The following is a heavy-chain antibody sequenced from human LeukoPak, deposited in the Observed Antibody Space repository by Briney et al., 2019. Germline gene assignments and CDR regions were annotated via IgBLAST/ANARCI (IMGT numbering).Heavy chain of an antibody. V-gene: IGHV3-23*01. CDR2: ISGNGVST. CDR3: AKRHYDFWSGYQDQMYYFDY. CDR1: GFIFSSYA. Sequence: GGSLRLSCAGSGFIFSSYAMNWVRQAPGKGLEWVSLISGNGVSTYYADSVKGRFTISRDNSKNTLYLQMNSLRAEDTAVYYCAKRHYDFWSGYQDQMYYFDYWGQGTLVTVSS. D-gene: IGHD3-3*01. J-gene: IGHJ4*02.